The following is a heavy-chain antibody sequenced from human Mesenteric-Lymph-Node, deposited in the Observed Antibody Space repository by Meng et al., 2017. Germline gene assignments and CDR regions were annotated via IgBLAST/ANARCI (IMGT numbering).Heavy chain of an antibody. CDR1: GDSITSGDYS. D-gene: IGHD3-10*01. CDR2: IYHGVNI. CDR3: VRDTRRGGGWFDP. Sequence: QVPFPVPGPGLVRPSHPLSLTCAASGDSITSGDYSWTWIRHPTGKGLEWIGYIYHGVNIYYTPSLRSRVTISVDKSRNQFSLKLTSVSAADTAVYYCVRDTRRGGGWFDPWGQGTLVTVSS. V-gene: IGHV4-30-2*01. J-gene: IGHJ5*02.